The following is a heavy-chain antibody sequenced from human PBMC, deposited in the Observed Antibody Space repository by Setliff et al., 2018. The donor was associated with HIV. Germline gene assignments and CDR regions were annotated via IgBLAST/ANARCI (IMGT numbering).Heavy chain of an antibody. Sequence: SVKVSCKASRSTFNSHTINWVRQAPGQGLDWMGRIIPILGVANYAQRFQGRLTVTTDTSTSTAYMELTSLRFDDTAMYYCVRGVQSPPHYSYYYMDVWGEGTMVTVSS. CDR2: IIPILGVA. V-gene: IGHV1-69*02. CDR3: VRGVQSPPHYSYYYMDV. CDR1: RSTFNSHT. J-gene: IGHJ6*03. D-gene: IGHD3-3*01.